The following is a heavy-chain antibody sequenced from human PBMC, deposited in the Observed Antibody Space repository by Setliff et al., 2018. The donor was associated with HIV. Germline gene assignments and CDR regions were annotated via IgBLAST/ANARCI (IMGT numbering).Heavy chain of an antibody. V-gene: IGHV3-49*04. CDR3: SRLRGYSFGLASYYYYYMDV. CDR1: GFTFGDHG. Sequence: GGSLRLSCTTSGFTFGDHGVSWVRQAPGKGLEWVGFIGSRTYGGTTEYAASVKGRFTISRDDSKSIAFLQMYSLETEDTAVYYCSRLRGYSFGLASYYYYYMDVWGKGTTVTVSS. CDR2: IGSRTYGGTT. D-gene: IGHD5-18*01. J-gene: IGHJ6*03.